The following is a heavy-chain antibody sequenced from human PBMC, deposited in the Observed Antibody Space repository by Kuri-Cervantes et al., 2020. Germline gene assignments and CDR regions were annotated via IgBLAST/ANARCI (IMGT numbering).Heavy chain of an antibody. CDR1: GFTFSSYG. D-gene: IGHD5-18*01. Sequence: GESLKISCAASGFTFSSYGMHWVRQAPGKGLEWVAVISYDGSNKYYADSVKGRFTISRDNSKNTLYLQMNSLRAEDTAVYYCARVDGYSFGYFDYWGQGTLVTVSS. V-gene: IGHV3-30*03. CDR2: ISYDGSNK. CDR3: ARVDGYSFGYFDY. J-gene: IGHJ4*02.